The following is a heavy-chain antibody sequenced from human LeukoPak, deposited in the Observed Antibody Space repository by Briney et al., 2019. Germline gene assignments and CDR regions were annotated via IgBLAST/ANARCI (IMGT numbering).Heavy chain of an antibody. V-gene: IGHV4-59*01. CDR3: ARGYYGSGSRRYFDY. Sequence: PSETLSLTCTVSGGSISSYYWSWIRQPPGKGLEWIGYIYYSGSTNYNSSLKSRVTISVDTSKNQFSLKLSSVTAADTAVYYCARGYYGSGSRRYFDYWGQGTLVTVSS. CDR2: IYYSGST. D-gene: IGHD3-10*01. CDR1: GGSISSYY. J-gene: IGHJ4*02.